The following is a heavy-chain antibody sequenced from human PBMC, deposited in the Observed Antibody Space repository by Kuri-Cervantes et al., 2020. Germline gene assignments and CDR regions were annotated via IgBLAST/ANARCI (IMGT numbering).Heavy chain of an antibody. Sequence: GESLKISCAASGFTFSSYGMHWVRQAPGKGLEWVAVIWYDGSNKYYADSVKGRFTISRDNSKNTLYLQMNSLRAEDTAVYYCAKEGSWSGWPMEYFQHWGQGTLVTVSS. D-gene: IGHD6-19*01. CDR2: IWYDGSNK. CDR3: AKEGSWSGWPMEYFQH. CDR1: GFTFSSYG. V-gene: IGHV3-33*06. J-gene: IGHJ1*01.